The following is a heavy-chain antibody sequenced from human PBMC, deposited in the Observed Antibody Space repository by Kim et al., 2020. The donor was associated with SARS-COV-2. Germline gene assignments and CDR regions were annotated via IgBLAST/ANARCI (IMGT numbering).Heavy chain of an antibody. J-gene: IGHJ3*01. V-gene: IGHV3-33*08. CDR2: IWYDGSNK. CDR3: ARDLSPIAVAGTGLF. CDR1: GFTFSSYG. Sequence: GGSLRLSCAASGFTFSSYGMHWVRQAPGKGLEWVAVIWYDGSNKYYADSVKGRFTISRDNSKNTLYLQMNSLRAEDTAVYYCARDLSPIAVAGTGLFWGQGTMVTVSS. D-gene: IGHD6-19*01.